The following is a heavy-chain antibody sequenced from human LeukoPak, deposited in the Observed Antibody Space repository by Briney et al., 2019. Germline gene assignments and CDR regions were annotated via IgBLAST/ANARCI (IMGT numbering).Heavy chain of an antibody. Sequence: PSETLSLTCTVSGGSISSYYWSWIRQPAGKGLEWIGRIYTSGSTNYNPSLRSRVTMSVDTSKNQFSLKLSSATAADTAVYYCARDLLWFGEKHAFDIWGQGTMVTVSS. V-gene: IGHV4-4*07. J-gene: IGHJ3*02. D-gene: IGHD3-10*01. CDR2: IYTSGST. CDR3: ARDLLWFGEKHAFDI. CDR1: GGSISSYY.